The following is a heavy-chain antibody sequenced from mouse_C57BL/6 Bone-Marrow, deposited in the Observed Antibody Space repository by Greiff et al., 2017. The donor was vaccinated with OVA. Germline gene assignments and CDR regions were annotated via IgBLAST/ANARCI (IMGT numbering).Heavy chain of an antibody. Sequence: EVQVVESGGGLVQPGGSLKLSCAASGFTFSDYYMYWVRQTPEKRLEWVAYISNGGGSTYYPDTVKGRFTISRDNAKNTLYLQMSRLKSEDTAMYYCARQRGTTAPFDYWGQGTTLTVSS. D-gene: IGHD1-2*01. CDR2: ISNGGGST. CDR1: GFTFSDYY. CDR3: ARQRGTTAPFDY. J-gene: IGHJ2*01. V-gene: IGHV5-12*01.